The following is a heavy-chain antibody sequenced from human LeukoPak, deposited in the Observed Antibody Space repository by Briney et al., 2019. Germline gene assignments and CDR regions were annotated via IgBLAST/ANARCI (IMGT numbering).Heavy chain of an antibody. CDR1: GGSISSYY. J-gene: IGHJ6*02. Sequence: ETLSLTCTVSGGSISSYYWSWIRQPPGKGLEWIGYIYYSGSTNYNPSLKSRVTISVDTSKNQFSLKLSSVTAADTAVYYCARHSSVTTTYYYGMDVWGQGTTVTVSS. CDR2: IYYSGST. D-gene: IGHD4-11*01. CDR3: ARHSSVTTTYYYGMDV. V-gene: IGHV4-59*08.